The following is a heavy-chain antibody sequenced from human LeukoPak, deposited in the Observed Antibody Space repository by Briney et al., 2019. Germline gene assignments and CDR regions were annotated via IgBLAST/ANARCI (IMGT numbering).Heavy chain of an antibody. CDR3: ARDVTGTTFDS. CDR1: GGSFSGYY. CDR2: INHSGST. D-gene: IGHD1-7*01. V-gene: IGHV4-34*01. Sequence: SSETLSLTCAVYGGSFSGYYWSWIRQPPGKGLEWIGEINHSGSTNYNPSLKSRVTISVDTSKNQFSLKLSSVTAEDTAVYYCARDVTGTTFDSWGQGTLVTVSS. J-gene: IGHJ5*01.